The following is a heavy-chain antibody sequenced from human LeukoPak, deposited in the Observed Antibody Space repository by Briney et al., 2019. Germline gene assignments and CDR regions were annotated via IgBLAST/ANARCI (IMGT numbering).Heavy chain of an antibody. CDR2: ISTYNGNT. Sequence: AASVKVSCKASGYTFTSYDISWVRQAPGQGPEWMGWISTYNGNTNYAQKLQGRVTMTTDTITTTAYMELRSLRSDDTAVYYCARDHSGNWFDPWGQGTLVTVSS. D-gene: IGHD1-26*01. CDR1: GYTFTSYD. CDR3: ARDHSGNWFDP. J-gene: IGHJ5*02. V-gene: IGHV1-18*01.